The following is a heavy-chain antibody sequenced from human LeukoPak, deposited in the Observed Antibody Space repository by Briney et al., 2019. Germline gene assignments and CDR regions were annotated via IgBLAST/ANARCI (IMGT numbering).Heavy chain of an antibody. J-gene: IGHJ3*02. CDR3: AKPGRYCSGGSCRKGVDAFDI. CDR2: FRGSGGST. D-gene: IGHD2-15*01. CDR1: GFTFRSYA. Sequence: GGSLRLSCGASGFTFRSYAMSWVRRAPGKGLEWVSAFRGSGGSTYYADSVRRRVTIPRDNSKSTLYLQMKGLRAEDTAVYYCAKPGRYCSGGSCRKGVDAFDIWGQGTMVTASS. V-gene: IGHV3-23*01.